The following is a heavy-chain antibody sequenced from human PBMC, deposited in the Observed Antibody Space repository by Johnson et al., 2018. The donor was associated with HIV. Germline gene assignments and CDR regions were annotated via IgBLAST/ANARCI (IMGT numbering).Heavy chain of an antibody. D-gene: IGHD2-15*01. Sequence: QVQLVESGGGVVQPGRSLRLSCAASEFTFSNYDMHWVRQAPGKGLEWVAVISYDGSNKYYADSVKGRFTIFRDNSKNTLYMQMKSLRVEDTAVYYCAKEALRGGEYDAFDIWGQGTMVTVS. CDR1: EFTFSNYD. CDR3: AKEALRGGEYDAFDI. CDR2: ISYDGSNK. J-gene: IGHJ3*02. V-gene: IGHV3-30*18.